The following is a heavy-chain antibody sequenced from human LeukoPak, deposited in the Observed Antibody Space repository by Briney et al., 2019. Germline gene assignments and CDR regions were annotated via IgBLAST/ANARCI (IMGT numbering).Heavy chain of an antibody. Sequence: PGGSLRLSCAASGFTFSSYSMNWVRQAPGKGLEWVSSISSSSTYIYYADSVKGRFTISRDNAKNSPFLQMNSLRAEDTAVYYCARDVVPAALYYYNGMDVWGQGTTVTVSS. V-gene: IGHV3-21*01. CDR2: ISSSSTYI. CDR1: GFTFSSYS. CDR3: ARDVVPAALYYYNGMDV. J-gene: IGHJ6*02. D-gene: IGHD2-2*01.